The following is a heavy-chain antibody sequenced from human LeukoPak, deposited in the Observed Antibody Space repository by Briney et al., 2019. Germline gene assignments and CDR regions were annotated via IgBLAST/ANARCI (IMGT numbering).Heavy chain of an antibody. Sequence: AGGSLRLSCAASGFIFDDFSMFWVRQVPGKGLEWVSSITWHDRSTAYADSVRGRFTISRDNAKYSLYLQMNSLRPEDTAFYYCTKATTRRVPAATIDSWGQGTLVTVSS. J-gene: IGHJ4*02. CDR2: ITWHDRST. CDR1: GFIFDDFS. D-gene: IGHD6-13*01. CDR3: TKATTRRVPAATIDS. V-gene: IGHV3-9*01.